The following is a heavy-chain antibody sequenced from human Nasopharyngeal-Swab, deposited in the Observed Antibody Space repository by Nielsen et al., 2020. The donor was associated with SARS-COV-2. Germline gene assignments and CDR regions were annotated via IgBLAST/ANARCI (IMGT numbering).Heavy chain of an antibody. D-gene: IGHD2-2*01. CDR3: ARDILGSSSWKHFDS. CDR2: ISFDVINQ. Sequence: GESLKISCAASGFTFSDYYMSWIRQAPGKGLEWVAYISFDVINQAYAESARGRFTVSRDNSKNTLFLQMNSLIIEDTAVYYCARDILGSSSWKHFDSWGQGTLVTVSS. V-gene: IGHV3-30*03. CDR1: GFTFSDYY. J-gene: IGHJ4*02.